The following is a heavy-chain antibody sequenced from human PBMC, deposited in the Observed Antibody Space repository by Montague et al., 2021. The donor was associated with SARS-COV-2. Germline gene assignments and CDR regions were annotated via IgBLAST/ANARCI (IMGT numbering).Heavy chain of an antibody. CDR1: GFTFSSYE. D-gene: IGHD3-9*01. J-gene: IGHJ3*02. V-gene: IGHV3-48*03. CDR3: ASNVLRYFDWLFPADAFDI. CDR2: ISSSGSTI. Sequence: SLRLSCAASGFTFSSYEMNGVRQAPGKGLEWVSYISSSGSTIYYADSVKGRFTISRDNAKNSLYLQMNSLRAEDTAVYYCASNVLRYFDWLFPADAFDIWGQGTMVTVSS.